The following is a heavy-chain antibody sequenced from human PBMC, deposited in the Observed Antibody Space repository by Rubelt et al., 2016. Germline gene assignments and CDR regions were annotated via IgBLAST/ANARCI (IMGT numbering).Heavy chain of an antibody. J-gene: IGHJ4*02. Sequence: VRQAPGKGLEWVSSISDTSKYIFHADSVGGRFTISRDDAKNSLYLQMNSLRAEDTAVYYCASRRWSLWGQGTLVTVSS. CDR2: ISDTSKYI. V-gene: IGHV3-21*06. CDR3: ASRRWSL. D-gene: IGHD3-3*01.